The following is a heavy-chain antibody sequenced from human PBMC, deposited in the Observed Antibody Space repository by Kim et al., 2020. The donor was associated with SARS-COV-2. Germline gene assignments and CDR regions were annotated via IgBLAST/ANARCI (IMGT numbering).Heavy chain of an antibody. V-gene: IGHV3-30*18. Sequence: GGSLRLSCAASGFTFSSYGMHWVRQAPGKGLEWVAVISYDGSNKYYADSVKGRFTISRDISKNTLYLQMNNLRAEDTAVHYCANLGILWFGELLGDYW. CDR1: GFTFSSYG. CDR3: ANLGILWFGELLGDY. D-gene: IGHD3-10*01. J-gene: IGHJ4*01. CDR2: ISYDGSNK.